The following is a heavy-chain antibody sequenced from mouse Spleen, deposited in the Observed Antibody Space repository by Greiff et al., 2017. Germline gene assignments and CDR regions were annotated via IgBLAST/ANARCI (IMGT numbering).Heavy chain of an antibody. CDR1: GFSLTSYG. Sequence: VKLMESGPGLVAPSQSLSITCTVSGFSLTSYGVHWVRQPPGKGLEWLGVIWAGGSTNYNSALMSRLSISKDNSKSQVFLKMNSLQTDDTAMYYCARNYYGSGYAMDYWGQGTSVTVSS. D-gene: IGHD1-1*01. J-gene: IGHJ4*01. V-gene: IGHV2-9*02. CDR3: ARNYYGSGYAMDY. CDR2: IWAGGST.